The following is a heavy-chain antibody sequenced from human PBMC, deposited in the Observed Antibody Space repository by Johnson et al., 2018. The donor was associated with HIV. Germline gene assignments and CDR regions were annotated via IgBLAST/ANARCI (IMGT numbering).Heavy chain of an antibody. J-gene: IGHJ3*02. V-gene: IGHV3-20*04. CDR3: AKPQPPIVVVTATVEGEAFDT. CDR1: GFTFDDYG. D-gene: IGHD2-21*02. CDR2: INWNGGST. Sequence: VQLVESGGGIVRPGGSLRLSCAASGFTFDDYGMSWVRQAPGQGLEWVSGINWNGGSTYYADSVKGRFTITIDNSKNTLYLQMNSLRAADTAVYYCAKPQPPIVVVTATVEGEAFDTWGQGTMVTVSS.